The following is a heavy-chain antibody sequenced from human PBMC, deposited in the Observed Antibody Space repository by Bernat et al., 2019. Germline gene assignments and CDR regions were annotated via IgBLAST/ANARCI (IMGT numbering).Heavy chain of an antibody. CDR1: GGSISSYY. J-gene: IGHJ4*02. CDR3: ARGDYDILTGYYTDY. V-gene: IGHV4-59*01. CDR2: IYYSGST. Sequence: QVQLQESGPGLVKPSETLSLTCTVSGGSISSYYWSWIRQPPGKGLEWIGYIYYSGSTNYNPSIKSRVTISVDTSKNQFSLKLSSVTAADTAVYYCARGDYDILTGYYTDYWGQGTLVTVSS. D-gene: IGHD3-9*01.